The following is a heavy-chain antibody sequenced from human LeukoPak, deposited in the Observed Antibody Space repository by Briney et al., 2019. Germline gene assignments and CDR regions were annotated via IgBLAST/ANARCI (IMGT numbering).Heavy chain of an antibody. CDR2: IWYDGSNK. D-gene: IGHD3/OR15-3a*01. J-gene: IGHJ4*02. CDR3: ARNPPQGGLRKKYYFDY. V-gene: IGHV3-33*01. Sequence: GGSLRLSCAASGFAFSSYGMHWVRQAPGKGLEWVAVIWYDGSNKYYADSVKGRFTISRDNCKNTLYLQMNSLRAEDTAVYYCARNPPQGGLRKKYYFDYWGQGTLVTVSS. CDR1: GFAFSSYG.